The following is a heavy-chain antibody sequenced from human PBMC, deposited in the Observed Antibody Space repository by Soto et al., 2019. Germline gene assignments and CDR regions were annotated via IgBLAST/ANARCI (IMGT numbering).Heavy chain of an antibody. CDR3: ARIITYYDILTGYAPLSALDP. CDR2: IYYSGST. Sequence: NPSETLSLTCTVSGGSISSYYWSWIRQPPGKGLEWIGYIYYSGSTNYNPSLKSRVTISVDTSKNQFSLKLSSVTAADTAVYYCARIITYYDILTGYAPLSALDPWGQGTLVTVSS. D-gene: IGHD3-9*01. J-gene: IGHJ5*02. CDR1: GGSISSYY. V-gene: IGHV4-59*01.